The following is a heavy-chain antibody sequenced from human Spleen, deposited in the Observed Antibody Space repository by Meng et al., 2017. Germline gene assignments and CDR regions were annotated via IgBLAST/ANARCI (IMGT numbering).Heavy chain of an antibody. CDR3: ARDGTVTTDY. V-gene: IGHV3-74*01. CDR1: GFTFSSYW. CDR2: INTDGRST. D-gene: IGHD4-17*01. J-gene: IGHJ4*02. Sequence: GGSLRLSCVVSGFTFSSYWMHWVRQAPGKGLVWVARINTDGRSTSYADSMKGRLTISRDNAKNTLYLQMNSLRAEDTAVYYCARDGTVTTDYWGQGTLVTVSS.